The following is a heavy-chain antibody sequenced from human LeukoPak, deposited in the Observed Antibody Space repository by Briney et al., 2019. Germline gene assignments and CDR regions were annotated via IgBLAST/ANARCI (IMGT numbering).Heavy chain of an antibody. CDR1: GFTVRSNY. CDR2: ISSSGSTI. CDR3: ARDTGTKGTY. Sequence: GGSLRLSCAASGFTVRSNYMNWVRQAPGKGLEWVSYISSSGSTIYYADSVKGRFTISRDNAKNSLYLQMNSLRAEDTAVYYCARDTGTKGTYWGQGTLVTVSS. D-gene: IGHD1-7*01. V-gene: IGHV3-11*04. J-gene: IGHJ4*02.